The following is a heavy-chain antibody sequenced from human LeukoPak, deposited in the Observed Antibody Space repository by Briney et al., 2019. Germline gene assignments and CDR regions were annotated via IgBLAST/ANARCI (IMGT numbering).Heavy chain of an antibody. D-gene: IGHD2-2*02. Sequence: ASVKVSCKASGGTFSSYAISWVRQAPGQGLEWMGGIIPLFGTTNYAQKFQGRVTMTEDTSTDTAYMELSSLRSEDTAVYYCATDLKYQLLYTPITFDYWGQGTLVTVSS. CDR3: ATDLKYQLLYTPITFDY. J-gene: IGHJ4*02. CDR1: GGTFSSYA. CDR2: IIPLFGTT. V-gene: IGHV1-69*06.